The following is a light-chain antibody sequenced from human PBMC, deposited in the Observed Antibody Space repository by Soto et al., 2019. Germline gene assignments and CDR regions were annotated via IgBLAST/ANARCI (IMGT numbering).Light chain of an antibody. CDR3: QKYNKWPPT. V-gene: IGKV3-15*01. CDR1: QSVSSN. Sequence: EIVMTQSPATLSVSPVERAILSCRASQSVSSNLAWLQKKHGQAPRIIIYGAYTRATGIPARFSGSGSGTEFTLTISSLQSEEFVVYYCQKYNKWPPTCGQGNKVDIK. CDR2: GAY. J-gene: IGKJ1*01.